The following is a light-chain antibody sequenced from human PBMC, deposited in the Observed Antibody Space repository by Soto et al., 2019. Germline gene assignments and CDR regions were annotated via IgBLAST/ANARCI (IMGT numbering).Light chain of an antibody. V-gene: IGKV1-39*01. Sequence: DIQMTQSPSSLSASVGDRVTITCRASQSISSYLNWYQQKPGKAPKLLIYAASSLQSGVPSRFSGSGSGTDFTLTISSLQPEDFATYYCKQSYSPPLTFGPGTKVDIK. CDR1: QSISSY. CDR2: AAS. J-gene: IGKJ3*01. CDR3: KQSYSPPLT.